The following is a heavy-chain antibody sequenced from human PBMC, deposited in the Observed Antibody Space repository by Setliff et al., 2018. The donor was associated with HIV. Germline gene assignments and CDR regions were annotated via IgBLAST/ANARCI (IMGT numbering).Heavy chain of an antibody. CDR1: GDSINTHY. V-gene: IGHV4-59*11. J-gene: IGHJ5*02. CDR3: ARSTVGAGASFP. D-gene: IGHD1-26*01. CDR2: ISHSGNT. Sequence: SCTVSGDSINTHYWSWIRQPPGKGLEWIGCISHSGNTNLNPSLNSRVTISLDTSKNQFSLRLTSLTAADTAIYYCARSTVGAGASFPWGRGILVTVSS.